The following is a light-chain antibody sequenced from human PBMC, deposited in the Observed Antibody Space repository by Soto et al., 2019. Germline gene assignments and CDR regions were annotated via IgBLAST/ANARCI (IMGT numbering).Light chain of an antibody. J-gene: IGKJ1*01. CDR3: QQRSNWPRT. CDR1: QTIRTY. V-gene: IGKV3-11*01. CDR2: DAS. Sequence: EIVLTQSPATLSLSPGDRATLSCRASQTIRTYLAWYQQSPGQAPRLLIYDASHRATGIPARFSGSGSGTDFTLTISSLEPEDFAVYYCQQRSNWPRTFGQAEKVEIK.